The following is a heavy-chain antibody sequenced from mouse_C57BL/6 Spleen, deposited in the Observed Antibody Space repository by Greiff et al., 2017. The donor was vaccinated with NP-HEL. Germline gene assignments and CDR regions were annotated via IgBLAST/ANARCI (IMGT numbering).Heavy chain of an antibody. CDR1: GYTFTSYW. CDR3: AGTGSPIYFDY. D-gene: IGHD2-14*01. V-gene: IGHV1-69*01. Sequence: QVQLQQPGAELVMPGASVKLSCKASGYTFTSYWMHWVKQRPGQGLEWIGEIDPSDSYTNYNQKFKGKSTLTVDKSSSTAYMQLSSLTSEDSAVYYCAGTGSPIYFDYWGQGTTLTVSS. CDR2: IDPSDSYT. J-gene: IGHJ2*01.